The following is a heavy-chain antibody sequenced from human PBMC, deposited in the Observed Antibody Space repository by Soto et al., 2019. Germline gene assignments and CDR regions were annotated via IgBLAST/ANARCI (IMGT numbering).Heavy chain of an antibody. CDR3: ARELADDAFDI. CDR2: IYYSGST. J-gene: IGHJ3*02. Sequence: SETLSLTCTVSGGSISSHYWSWIRQPPGKGLEWIGYIYYSGSTNYNPSLKSRVTISVDTSKNQFSLKLSSVTAADTAVYYCARELADDAFDIWGQGTMVTVS. CDR1: GGSISSHY. V-gene: IGHV4-59*11.